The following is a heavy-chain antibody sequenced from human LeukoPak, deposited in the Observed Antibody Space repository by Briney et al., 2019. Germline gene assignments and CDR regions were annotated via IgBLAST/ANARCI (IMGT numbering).Heavy chain of an antibody. D-gene: IGHD3-16*02. J-gene: IGHJ4*02. CDR2: ISAYNGKT. Sequence: ASVNVSCKASGYTFTGYYMHWVRQAPRQGLEWMGWISAYNGKTNYAQKFQGRVTMTTDTSTSTGYMELRSLRSDDTAVYYCARDPPGNMITFGGVIALPFDFWGQGTLVIVSS. CDR3: ARDPPGNMITFGGVIALPFDF. V-gene: IGHV1-18*04. CDR1: GYTFTGYY.